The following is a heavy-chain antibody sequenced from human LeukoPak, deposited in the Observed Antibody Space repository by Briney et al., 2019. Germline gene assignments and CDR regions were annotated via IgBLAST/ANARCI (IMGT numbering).Heavy chain of an antibody. V-gene: IGHV4-34*01. Sequence: SETLSLTCAVYGGSFSGYYWSWIRQPPGKGLEWIGEINHSGSTNYNPSLKSRVTISVDTSKNQFSLKLSSVTAADTAVYYCASPFTPGQYYYGMDVWGQGTTVTVSS. CDR2: INHSGST. CDR3: ASPFTPGQYYYGMDV. CDR1: GGSFSGYY. J-gene: IGHJ6*02.